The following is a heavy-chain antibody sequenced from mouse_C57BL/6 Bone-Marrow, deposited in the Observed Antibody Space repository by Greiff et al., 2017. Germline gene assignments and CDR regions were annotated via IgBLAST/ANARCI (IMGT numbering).Heavy chain of an antibody. Sequence: QVTLKESGPGILQPSQTLSLTCSFSGFSLSTFGMGVGWIRQPSGKGLEWLAHIWWDDDKYYNPALKSRLTISKDTSKNQVFLKIANVDTADTATYYCAVYYYGSSYIFDYGGQGTTLTVSS. CDR1: GFSLSTFGMG. V-gene: IGHV8-8*01. CDR3: AVYYYGSSYIFDY. J-gene: IGHJ2*01. D-gene: IGHD1-1*01. CDR2: IWWDDDK.